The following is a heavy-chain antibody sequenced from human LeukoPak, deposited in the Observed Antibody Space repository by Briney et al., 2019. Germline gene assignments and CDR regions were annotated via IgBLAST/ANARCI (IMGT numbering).Heavy chain of an antibody. Sequence: AGGSLRLSCAASGFTVSSNYMSWVRQAPGKGLEWVSTIGGSGGGTYYAESVKGRFIISRDTSKNTLFLQMNSLRAEDTALYYCARNDFGSGWLGDYWGQGTLVTVFS. CDR1: GFTVSSNY. D-gene: IGHD6-19*01. V-gene: IGHV3-23*01. J-gene: IGHJ4*02. CDR2: IGGSGGGT. CDR3: ARNDFGSGWLGDY.